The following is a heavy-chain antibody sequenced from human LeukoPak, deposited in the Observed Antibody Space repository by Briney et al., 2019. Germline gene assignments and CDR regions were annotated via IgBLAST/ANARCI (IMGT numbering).Heavy chain of an antibody. J-gene: IGHJ3*02. CDR1: GYSISSGYY. CDR2: IYHSGST. D-gene: IGHD6-19*01. V-gene: IGHV4-38-2*02. CDR3: ARKQWLGTPRYHDAFDI. Sequence: PSETLSLTCTVSGYSISSGYYWGWIRQPPGKGLEWIGSIYHSGSTYYNPSLKSRVTISVDTSKNQFPLKLSSVTAADTAVYYCARKQWLGTPRYHDAFDIWGQGTMVTVSS.